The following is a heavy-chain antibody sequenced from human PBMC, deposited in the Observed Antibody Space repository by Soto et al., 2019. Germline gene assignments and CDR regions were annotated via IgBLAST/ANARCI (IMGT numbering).Heavy chain of an antibody. J-gene: IGHJ6*03. CDR2: IYYSGST. CDR1: GGSISSYY. CDR3: ARGRVRLYYMDV. V-gene: IGHV4-59*01. Sequence: QVQLQESGPGLVKPSETLSLTCTVSGGSISSYYWSWIRQPPGKGLEWIGYIYYSGSTNYNPSLKSRVTISVATAKNQFSLKLSSVTAADTAVYYCARGRVRLYYMDVWGKGTTVTVSS. D-gene: IGHD5-12*01.